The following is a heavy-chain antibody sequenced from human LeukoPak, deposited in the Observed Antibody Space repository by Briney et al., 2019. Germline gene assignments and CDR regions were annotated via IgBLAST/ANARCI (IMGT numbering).Heavy chain of an antibody. CDR2: ISSSSSHI. V-gene: IGHV3-21*01. CDR3: ARDQGYDILTGYYPFDY. D-gene: IGHD3-9*01. J-gene: IGHJ4*02. CDR1: GFFFSSHS. Sequence: GGSLRLSCAASGFFFSSHSMNWVRQAPGKGLEWVSSISSSSSHIYYADSVKGRFTISRDNAKNSLYLQMNSLRAEDTAVYYCARDQGYDILTGYYPFDYWGQGTLVTVSS.